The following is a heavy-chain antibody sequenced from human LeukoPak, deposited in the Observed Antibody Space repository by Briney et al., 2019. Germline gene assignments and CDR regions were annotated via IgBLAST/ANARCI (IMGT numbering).Heavy chain of an antibody. CDR2: IYNDGGT. D-gene: IGHD3-16*02. CDR3: VKRLTLGDLSIKGAFAL. J-gene: IGHJ3*01. CDR1: GFTVSSNY. V-gene: IGHV3-53*01. Sequence: GGSLRLPCAASGFTVSSNYMSWVRQGPGKGLEWVALIYNDGGTHYTDSVKGRFTISRDTSRNTLFLQMNSLRVEDSAMYYCVKRLTLGDLSIKGAFALWGQGTMVTVAS.